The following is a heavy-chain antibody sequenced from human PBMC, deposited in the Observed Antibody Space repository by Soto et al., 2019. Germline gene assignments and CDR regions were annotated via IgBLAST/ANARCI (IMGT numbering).Heavy chain of an antibody. D-gene: IGHD3-3*01. CDR2: IRSKGNNYAT. J-gene: IGHJ6*03. CDR1: GFTFGGSA. Sequence: GGSLRISCAASGFTFGGSAMHWVRQASGKGLEWVGRIRSKGNNYATAYGASLKGRFTISRGDSKNTAYLQMNSLNTEDTAVYYCSRQASDFWSGKPQYYMDVWGKGTTVTVSS. V-gene: IGHV3-73*01. CDR3: SRQASDFWSGKPQYYMDV.